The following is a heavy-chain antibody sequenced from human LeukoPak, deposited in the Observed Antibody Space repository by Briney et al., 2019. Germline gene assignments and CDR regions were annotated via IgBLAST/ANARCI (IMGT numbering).Heavy chain of an antibody. D-gene: IGHD3-10*01. V-gene: IGHV3-48*03. CDR1: GFTFSSYE. J-gene: IGHJ5*02. CDR2: ISGSGTTK. Sequence: GGSLRLSCATSGFTFSSYEMNWVRQAPGKGLEWVSYISGSGTTKYYAESVKGRFTISRDNAKNSLYLQMYSLRAEDTAVYYCASSNLGSLGQFDPWGQGTLVTVSS. CDR3: ASSNLGSLGQFDP.